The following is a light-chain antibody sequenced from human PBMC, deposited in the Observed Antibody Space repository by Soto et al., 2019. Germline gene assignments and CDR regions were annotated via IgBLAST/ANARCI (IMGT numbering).Light chain of an antibody. CDR1: QSVSSSY. V-gene: IGKV3-20*01. Sequence: EIVLKQSPGTLSSSPGERATLSCRASQSVSSSYLAWYRQKPGQAPRLLIYAASSRATGIPDRFSGSGSGTDFTLTISRLEPEDFAVYYCPQYGSSSWTFGQGTKVEFK. CDR2: AAS. CDR3: PQYGSSSWT. J-gene: IGKJ1*01.